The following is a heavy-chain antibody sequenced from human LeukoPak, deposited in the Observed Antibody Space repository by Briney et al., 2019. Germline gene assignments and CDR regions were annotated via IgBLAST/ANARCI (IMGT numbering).Heavy chain of an antibody. V-gene: IGHV4-34*01. J-gene: IGHJ4*02. CDR3: ARGGLYCSGGSCYSDY. Sequence: SETLSLTCTVSGGSISSYYWSWIRQPPGEGLEWIGEINHSGSTSYNPSLKSRVTISVDTSKNQFSLKLSSVTAADTAVYYCARGGLYCSGGSCYSDYWGQGTLVTVSS. D-gene: IGHD2-15*01. CDR2: INHSGST. CDR1: GGSISSYY.